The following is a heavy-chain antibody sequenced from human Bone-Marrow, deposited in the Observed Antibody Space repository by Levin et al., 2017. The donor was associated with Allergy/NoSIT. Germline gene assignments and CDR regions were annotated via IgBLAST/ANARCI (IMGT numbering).Heavy chain of an antibody. Sequence: GGSLRLSCAASGFTFSNYWMHWVRLLPGKGLVWVARVNSDGSTTSHAESVKGRFTISRDNSKNTLYLQMSSLRADDTAMYYCVRDRSGNYFWFWGQGTLVTVSS. CDR3: VRDRSGNYFWF. J-gene: IGHJ4*02. CDR2: VNSDGSTT. CDR1: GFTFSNYW. D-gene: IGHD3-16*01. V-gene: IGHV3-74*01.